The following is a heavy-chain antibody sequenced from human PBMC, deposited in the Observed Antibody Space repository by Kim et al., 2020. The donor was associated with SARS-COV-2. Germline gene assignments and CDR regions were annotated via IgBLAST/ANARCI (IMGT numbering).Heavy chain of an antibody. D-gene: IGHD3-16*01. CDR2: INHSGST. CDR3: ARAGGLAAEH. J-gene: IGHJ4*02. V-gene: IGHV4-34*01. Sequence: SETLSLTCAVYGGSFSGYYWSWIRQPPGKGLEWIGEINHSGSTNYNPSLKSRVTISVDTSKNQFSLKLSSVTAADTAVYYCARAGGLAAEHWGQGTLVTVSS. CDR1: GGSFSGYY.